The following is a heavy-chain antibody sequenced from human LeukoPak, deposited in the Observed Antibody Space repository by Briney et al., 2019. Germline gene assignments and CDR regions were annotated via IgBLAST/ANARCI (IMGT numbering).Heavy chain of an antibody. J-gene: IGHJ6*03. Sequence: GGSLRLSCAASGFTFSNAWMSWVRQAPGKGLEWVGRIKSKTDGGTTDYAAPVKGRFTISRDDSKNTLYLQMNSLKTEDTAVYYCTTDSCSSTGCHYMDVWGKGTTVTVSS. V-gene: IGHV3-15*01. CDR2: IKSKTDGGTT. D-gene: IGHD2-2*01. CDR3: TTDSCSSTGCHYMDV. CDR1: GFTFSNAW.